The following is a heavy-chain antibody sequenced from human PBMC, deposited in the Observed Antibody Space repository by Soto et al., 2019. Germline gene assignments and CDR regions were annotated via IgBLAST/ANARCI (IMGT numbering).Heavy chain of an antibody. V-gene: IGHV4-59*08. CDR3: ARRRVRGVISWFDP. Sequence: PSETLSLTCTVSGDSLHSYYWSWIRQPPGKGLEYIGYIYYSGTTNYNPSLKSRVTISVDTSKNQFSLKLNSVTAADTAVYYCARRRVRGVISWFDPGGQGTLVTVPS. CDR1: GDSLHSYY. CDR2: IYYSGTT. D-gene: IGHD3-10*01. J-gene: IGHJ5*02.